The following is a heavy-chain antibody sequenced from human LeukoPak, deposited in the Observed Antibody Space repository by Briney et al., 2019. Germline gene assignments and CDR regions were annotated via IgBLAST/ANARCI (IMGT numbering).Heavy chain of an antibody. CDR1: GGSISSNY. CDR3: GKYGGSGWVIDY. CDR2: IYYTGGT. Sequence: SETLSLTCTVSGGSISSNYWTWIRQPPGKGLEYIGYIYYTGGTNYNPSLKSQVTISVDTSKNQFSLKLSSVTAADTAVYFCGKYGGSGWVIDYWGQGTLVTVSS. J-gene: IGHJ4*02. V-gene: IGHV4-59*08. D-gene: IGHD6-19*01.